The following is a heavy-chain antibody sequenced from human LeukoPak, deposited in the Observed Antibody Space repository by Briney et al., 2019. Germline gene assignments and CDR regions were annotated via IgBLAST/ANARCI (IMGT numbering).Heavy chain of an antibody. CDR2: INAGNGNT. V-gene: IGHV1-3*03. Sequence: ASVKVSCKASGYTFTSYAMHWVRQAPGQRLEWMGWINAGNGNTKYSQEFQGRVTMTRDMSTSTGYMELSSLRSEDTAVYSCARDLTGYSRSPFDYWGQGTLVTVSS. CDR3: ARDLTGYSRSPFDY. J-gene: IGHJ4*02. D-gene: IGHD6-6*01. CDR1: GYTFTSYA.